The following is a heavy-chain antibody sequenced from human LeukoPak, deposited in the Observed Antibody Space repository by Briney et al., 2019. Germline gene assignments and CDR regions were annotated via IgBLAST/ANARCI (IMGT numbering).Heavy chain of an antibody. Sequence: ASVKVSCKASGGTFSSYAISWVRQAPGQGLEWMGGIIPIFGTANYAQKFQGRVTITADKSTSTAYMELSSLRSEDTAVYYCARDRGDSSGYIDYWGQGPRVTVSS. J-gene: IGHJ4*02. CDR3: ARDRGDSSGYIDY. V-gene: IGHV1-69*06. CDR2: IIPIFGTA. CDR1: GGTFSSYA. D-gene: IGHD3-22*01.